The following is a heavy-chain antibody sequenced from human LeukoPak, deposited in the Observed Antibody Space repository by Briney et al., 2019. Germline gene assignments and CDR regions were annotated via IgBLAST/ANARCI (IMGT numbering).Heavy chain of an antibody. J-gene: IGHJ3*02. D-gene: IGHD3-22*01. Sequence: GGSLRLSCAASGFTFSSYAMSWVRQAPGKGLEWVSVTYTGGNSYYADSVKGRFIISRDVSKNTLYLQMNSLRAEDSALYYCARGGRGSAAVVAPRSFDIWGQGTMVTVSS. CDR3: ARGGRGSAAVVAPRSFDI. CDR1: GFTFSSYA. CDR2: TYTGGNS. V-gene: IGHV3-53*01.